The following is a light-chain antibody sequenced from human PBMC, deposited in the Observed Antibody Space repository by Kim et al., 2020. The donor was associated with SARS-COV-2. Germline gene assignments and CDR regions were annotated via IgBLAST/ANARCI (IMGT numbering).Light chain of an antibody. Sequence: SYELTQPPSVSVSPGQTASITCSGDKLWDKYACWYQQKPGQSPVLVIYQDSKRPSGIPERFSGSNSGNTATLTISGTQAMDEADYYCQAWDSSTVVVFGGGTQLTVL. CDR3: QAWDSSTVVV. CDR1: KLWDKY. CDR2: QDS. J-gene: IGLJ2*01. V-gene: IGLV3-1*01.